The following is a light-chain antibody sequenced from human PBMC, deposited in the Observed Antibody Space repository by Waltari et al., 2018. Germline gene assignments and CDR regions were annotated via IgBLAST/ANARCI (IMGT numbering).Light chain of an antibody. CDR2: EGS. Sequence: QSPLPQLASVSGSLGRPTTSPCTGTSSDVGGYNLFSWYHQPPGKAPKLMIYEGSKRPSGVSNRFSGSKSGNTASLTISGLQAEDEADYYCCSYAGSSTVVFGGGTKLTVL. J-gene: IGLJ2*01. CDR1: SSDVGGYNL. CDR3: CSYAGSSTVV. V-gene: IGLV2-23*01.